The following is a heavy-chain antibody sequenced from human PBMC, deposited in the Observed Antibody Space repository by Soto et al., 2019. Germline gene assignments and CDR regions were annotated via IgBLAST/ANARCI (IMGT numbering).Heavy chain of an antibody. CDR1: GFPFSSYE. CDR2: ISSGGSNI. D-gene: IGHD3-22*01. Sequence: HPGRSLRLSCAASGFPFSSYEMNWVRQAPGKGLEWVSYISSGGSNIYYSDSVKGRFTISRDNAKNSLDLQMNSLRAEDTAVYYCARDSNGPYYYDSSGYLGYFDYWGQGTLVTVSS. J-gene: IGHJ4*02. V-gene: IGHV3-48*03. CDR3: ARDSNGPYYYDSSGYLGYFDY.